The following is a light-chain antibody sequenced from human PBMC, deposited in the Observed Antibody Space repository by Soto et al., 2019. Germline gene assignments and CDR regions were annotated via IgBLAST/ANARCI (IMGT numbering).Light chain of an antibody. CDR1: QSISSW. Sequence: DIQMTQSPSTLSASVGDRVTITCRASQSISSWLAWYQQKPGKAPKLLIYKASSLRSGVPSRFSGSGSGTAFSLTISSLQPDDFSTYYCQQYNSYSYTFGQGTKLEIK. CDR2: KAS. V-gene: IGKV1-5*03. J-gene: IGKJ2*01. CDR3: QQYNSYSYT.